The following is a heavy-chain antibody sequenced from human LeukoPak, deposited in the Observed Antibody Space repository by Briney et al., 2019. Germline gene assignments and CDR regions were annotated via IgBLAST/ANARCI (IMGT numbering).Heavy chain of an antibody. J-gene: IGHJ4*02. V-gene: IGHV4-59*01. CDR1: GGSISSYY. D-gene: IGHD3-10*01. Sequence: PSETLSLTCTVSGGSISSYYWSRIRQPPGKGLEWIGYIYYSGSTNYNPSLKSRVTISVDTSKNQFSLKLSSVTAADTAVYYCARGTYYYGSGSLLPYFDYWGQGTLVTVSS. CDR3: ARGTYYYGSGSLLPYFDY. CDR2: IYYSGST.